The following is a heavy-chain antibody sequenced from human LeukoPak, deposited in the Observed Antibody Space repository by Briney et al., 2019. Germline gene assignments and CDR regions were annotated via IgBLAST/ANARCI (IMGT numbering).Heavy chain of an antibody. CDR3: ARRGEEGSSWYAGYYYYGMDV. CDR2: IYCGGST. CDR1: GDSISSYY. D-gene: IGHD6-13*01. Sequence: SETLSLTCTVSGDSISSYYWSWIRQPPGKGLEWIGYIYCGGSTNYNPSLKSRVTISVDTSKNQFSLKLSSVTAADTAVYYCARRGEEGSSWYAGYYYYGMDVWGQGTTVTVSS. V-gene: IGHV4-59*08. J-gene: IGHJ6*02.